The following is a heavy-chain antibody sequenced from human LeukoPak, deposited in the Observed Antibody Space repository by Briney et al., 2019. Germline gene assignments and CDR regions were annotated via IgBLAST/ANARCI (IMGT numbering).Heavy chain of an antibody. V-gene: IGHV3-15*01. CDR3: TTSGV. CDR2: IKRKSDGGTA. CDR1: GLSFTNAL. Sequence: GGSLRLSCAASGLSFTNALVTWVRQAPGKGLEWIGHIKRKSDGGTAAYIAPVQGRFTISREDSETTVYLQTNSLKTEDTAVYYCTTSGVWGQGTLVTVSS. J-gene: IGHJ4*02. D-gene: IGHD7-27*01.